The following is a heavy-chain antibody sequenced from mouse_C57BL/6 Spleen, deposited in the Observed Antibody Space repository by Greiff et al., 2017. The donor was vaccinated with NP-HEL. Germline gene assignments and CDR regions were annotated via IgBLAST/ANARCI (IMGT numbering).Heavy chain of an antibody. CDR1: GYTFTSYW. Sequence: QVQLKQPGAELVKPGASVKLSCKASGYTFTSYWMHWVKQRPGRGLEWIGRIDPNSGGTKYNEKFKSKATLTVDKPSSTAYMQLSSLTSEDSAVYYCAREEVITTVVAPWDYWGQGTSVTVSS. D-gene: IGHD1-1*01. CDR2: IDPNSGGT. J-gene: IGHJ4*01. V-gene: IGHV1-72*01. CDR3: AREEVITTVVAPWDY.